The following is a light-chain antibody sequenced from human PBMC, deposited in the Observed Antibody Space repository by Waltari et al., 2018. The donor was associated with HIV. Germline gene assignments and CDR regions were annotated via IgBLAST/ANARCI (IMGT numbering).Light chain of an antibody. CDR1: QNIKGNY. J-gene: IGKJ1*01. CDR3: QQYGHSPAT. CDR2: AAS. V-gene: IGKV3-20*01. Sequence: EAVLTQTPGTLSLSPAERASLSCRASQNIKGNYLTWYQQIAGQPPSPLIPAASNRATGIPDRFSGSGSGTDFTLTISRLTPTDFAVYHCQQYGHSPATFGQGTKVEI.